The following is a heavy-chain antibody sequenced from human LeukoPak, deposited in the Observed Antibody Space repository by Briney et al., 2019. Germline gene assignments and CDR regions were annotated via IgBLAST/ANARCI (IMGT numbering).Heavy chain of an antibody. Sequence: SGGSLRLSCAASGFTVSSNYMSWVRQAPGKGLEWVSVIYSGGSTYYADSVKGRFTISRDNSKNTLYLQMNSPRAEDTAVYYCAILPGYSSSWYEVDYWGQGTLVTVSS. CDR2: IYSGGST. CDR3: AILPGYSSSWYEVDY. D-gene: IGHD6-13*01. J-gene: IGHJ4*02. V-gene: IGHV3-53*01. CDR1: GFTVSSNY.